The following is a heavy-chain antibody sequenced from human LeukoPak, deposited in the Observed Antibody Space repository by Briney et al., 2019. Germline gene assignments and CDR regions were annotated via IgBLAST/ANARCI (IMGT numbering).Heavy chain of an antibody. V-gene: IGHV3-23*01. D-gene: IGHD3-9*01. CDR2: ISGRDDST. J-gene: IGHJ4*02. CDR1: GFTLKNYA. Sequence: GGSLTLSCSASGFTLKNYAMTWVRQAPGKGLQWVSSISGRDDSTYYADSVKGRFTISRDISKKTMFLKMNNLRADATAVYYCAKWGDSDVFTGYYDSDYWGQGTLVTVSS. CDR3: AKWGDSDVFTGYYDSDY.